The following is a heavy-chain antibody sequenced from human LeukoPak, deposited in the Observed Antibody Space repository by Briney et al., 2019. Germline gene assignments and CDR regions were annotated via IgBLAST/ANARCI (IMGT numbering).Heavy chain of an antibody. Sequence: GASVKVSCKASGYTFTSYGISWVRQAPGQGLEWMGWISAYNGNTNYAQKLQGRVTMTTDTSTSTAYMELRSLRSDDTAVYYCARDRGITIFGVYSSWFDYWGQGTLVTVSS. CDR3: ARDRGITIFGVYSSWFDY. V-gene: IGHV1-18*01. J-gene: IGHJ5*01. CDR2: ISAYNGNT. CDR1: GYTFTSYG. D-gene: IGHD3-3*01.